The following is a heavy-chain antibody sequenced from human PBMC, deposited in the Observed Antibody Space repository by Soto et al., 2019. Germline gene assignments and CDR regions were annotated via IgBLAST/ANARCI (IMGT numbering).Heavy chain of an antibody. V-gene: IGHV3-33*01. CDR3: ARDSYCSGGSCYSGSYYYCGMDV. CDR2: IWYDGSNK. J-gene: IGHJ6*02. Sequence: GGSLRLSCAASGFTFSSYGMHWVRQAPGKGLEWVAVIWYDGSNKYYADSVKGRFTISRDNSKNTLYLQMNSLRAEDTAVYYCARDSYCSGGSCYSGSYYYCGMDVWGQGTTVTVSS. D-gene: IGHD2-15*01. CDR1: GFTFSSYG.